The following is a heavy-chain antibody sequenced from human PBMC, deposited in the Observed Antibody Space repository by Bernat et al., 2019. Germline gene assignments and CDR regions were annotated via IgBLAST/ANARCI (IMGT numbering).Heavy chain of an antibody. CDR1: GGSFSGYY. J-gene: IGHJ5*02. CDR3: ARESMIGVVITTGCERYNRFDP. Sequence: QVQLQQWGAGLLKPSETLSLTCAVYGGSFSGYYWSWIRQPPGKGPEWIGEINHSGSTNYNPSLKSRVTISVDNSKDQVSLEVSCVTAADTAVYYCARESMIGVVITTGCERYNRFDPWGQGNLVTGSP. CDR2: INHSGST. V-gene: IGHV4-34*01. D-gene: IGHD3-22*01.